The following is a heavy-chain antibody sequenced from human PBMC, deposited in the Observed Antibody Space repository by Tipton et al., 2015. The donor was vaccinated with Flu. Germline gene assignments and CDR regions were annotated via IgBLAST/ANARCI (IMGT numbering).Heavy chain of an antibody. Sequence: QVQLVQSGPEVKKPGASVRISCTASGYTFTNYNMHWVRQAPGQGPEWMGIIYPSGGGTTYAQGFQGRVTLTRDKSTSTVYMELSSLRSEDTAFYYCARDRGFGAYTFDYWGQVTLVTVAS. CDR2: IYPSGGGT. CDR1: GYTFTNYN. CDR3: ARDRGFGAYTFDY. J-gene: IGHJ4*02. V-gene: IGHV1-46*01. D-gene: IGHD3-10*01.